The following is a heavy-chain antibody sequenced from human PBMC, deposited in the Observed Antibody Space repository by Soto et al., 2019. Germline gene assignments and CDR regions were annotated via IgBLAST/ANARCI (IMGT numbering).Heavy chain of an antibody. CDR1: GYTFTSYA. J-gene: IGHJ4*02. Sequence: ASVKVSWKASGYTFTSYAMHWVRQAPGQRLEWMGWINAGNGNTKYSQKFQGRVTITRDTSASTAYMELSSLRSEDTAVYYCARAGGYGDYGHFDYWAQRTLVTVSS. CDR3: ARAGGYGDYGHFDY. D-gene: IGHD4-17*01. CDR2: INAGNGNT. V-gene: IGHV1-3*01.